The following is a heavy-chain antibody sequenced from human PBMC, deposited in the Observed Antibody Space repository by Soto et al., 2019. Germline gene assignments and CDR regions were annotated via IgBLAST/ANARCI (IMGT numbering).Heavy chain of an antibody. CDR3: ATSPSTRRMFYYYYYMDV. D-gene: IGHD2-15*01. CDR1: GGSFSGYY. V-gene: IGHV4-34*01. Sequence: KTSETLSLTCAVYGGSFSGYYWSWIRQPPGKGLEWIGEINHSGSTNYNPSLKSRVTISVDTPKNQFSLKLSSVTAADTAVYYCATSPSTRRMFYYYYYMDVWGKGTTVTVSS. CDR2: INHSGST. J-gene: IGHJ6*03.